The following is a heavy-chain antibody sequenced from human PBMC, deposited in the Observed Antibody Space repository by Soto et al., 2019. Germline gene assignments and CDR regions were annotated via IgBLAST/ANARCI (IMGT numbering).Heavy chain of an antibody. Sequence: GGSLRLSCAASGFTFSSYAMHWVRQAPGKGLEWVAVISYDGSNKYYADSVKGRFTISRDNSKNTLYLQMNSLRAEDTAVYYCARDLPYSGYAKVGYYYGMDVWGQGTTVTVSS. J-gene: IGHJ6*02. CDR1: GFTFSSYA. V-gene: IGHV3-30-3*01. CDR3: ARDLPYSGYAKVGYYYGMDV. CDR2: ISYDGSNK. D-gene: IGHD5-12*01.